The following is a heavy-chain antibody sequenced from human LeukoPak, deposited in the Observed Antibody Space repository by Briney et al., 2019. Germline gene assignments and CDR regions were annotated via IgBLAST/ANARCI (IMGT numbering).Heavy chain of an antibody. CDR3: ARLMVPGEFPINYNWFDP. CDR1: GYSFTSYW. V-gene: IGHV5-51*01. J-gene: IGHJ5*02. Sequence: GESLKISCKGSGYSFTSYWIGWVRQMPGKGLEWMGIIYPGDSDTRYSPSFQGQVTISADKSISTAYLQWSSLKASDTAMYYCARLMVPGEFPINYNWFDPWGQGTLVTVSS. D-gene: IGHD3-10*01. CDR2: IYPGDSDT.